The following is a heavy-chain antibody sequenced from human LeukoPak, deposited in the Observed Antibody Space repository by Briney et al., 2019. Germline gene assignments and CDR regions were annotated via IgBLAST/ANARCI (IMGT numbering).Heavy chain of an antibody. CDR1: GFTFSSYA. CDR2: ISYDGSNK. D-gene: IGHD6-19*01. Sequence: GGSLRLSCAASGFTFSSYAMHWVRQAPGKGLEWVAVISYDGSNKYYADSVRGRSTIPRDNSKNTLYLQMNSLSAEDTAVSYCASPALDGIAVAGTWYYGMDVWGQGATVTVSS. CDR3: ASPALDGIAVAGTWYYGMDV. J-gene: IGHJ6*02. V-gene: IGHV3-30-3*01.